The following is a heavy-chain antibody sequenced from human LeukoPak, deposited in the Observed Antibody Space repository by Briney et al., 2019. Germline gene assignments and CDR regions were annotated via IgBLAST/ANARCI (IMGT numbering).Heavy chain of an antibody. D-gene: IGHD5-12*01. J-gene: IGHJ4*02. CDR3: ARLSIVATI. Sequence: GGSLRLSCAASGFTFSSYAMHWVRQAPGKGLEWVAVIPYDGSNKYYADSVKGRFTISRDNSKNTLYLQMNSLRAEDTAVYYCARLSIVATIWGQGTLVTVSS. CDR1: GFTFSSYA. CDR2: IPYDGSNK. V-gene: IGHV3-30*04.